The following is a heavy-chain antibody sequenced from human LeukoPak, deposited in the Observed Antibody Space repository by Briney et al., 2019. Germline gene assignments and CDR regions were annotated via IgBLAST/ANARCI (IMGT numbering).Heavy chain of an antibody. CDR1: GFTFSSYW. Sequence: PGGSLRLSCAASGFTFSSYWMSWVCQAPGKGLEWVANIKQDGSEKYYVDSVKGRFTISRDNAKNSLYLQMNSLRAEDTAVYYCASPRWLPYGSFDYWGQGTLVTVSS. CDR2: IKQDGSEK. D-gene: IGHD3-22*01. J-gene: IGHJ4*02. V-gene: IGHV3-7*01. CDR3: ASPRWLPYGSFDY.